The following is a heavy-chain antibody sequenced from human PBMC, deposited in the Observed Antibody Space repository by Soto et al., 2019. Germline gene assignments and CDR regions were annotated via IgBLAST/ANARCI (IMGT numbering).Heavy chain of an antibody. J-gene: IGHJ6*03. CDR2: IIPILGIA. CDR3: ARAVGYCSSTSCPEDYYYMDV. CDR1: GGTFSSYT. D-gene: IGHD2-2*01. V-gene: IGHV1-69*02. Sequence: QVQLVQSGAEVKKPGSSVKVSCKASGGTFSSYTISWVRQAPGQGLEWMGRIIPILGIANYAQKFQGRVTITADKSTSTAYMELSSLRSEDTAVYYCARAVGYCSSTSCPEDYYYMDVWGKGTTVTVSS.